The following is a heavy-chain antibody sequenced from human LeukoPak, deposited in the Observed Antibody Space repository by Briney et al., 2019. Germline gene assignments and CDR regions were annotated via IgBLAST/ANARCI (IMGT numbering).Heavy chain of an antibody. CDR2: ISPYNANT. J-gene: IGHJ4*02. Sequence: ASVKVSCKASGYIFMNYGINWVRQAPGQGLEWMGWISPYNANTHFAQNFQGRLTMTTDTSTTTAYMELRSLRSDDTAVYYCAREAPVDGYFDYWGQGTLVTVSS. D-gene: IGHD3/OR15-3a*01. V-gene: IGHV1-18*01. CDR1: GYIFMNYG. CDR3: AREAPVDGYFDY.